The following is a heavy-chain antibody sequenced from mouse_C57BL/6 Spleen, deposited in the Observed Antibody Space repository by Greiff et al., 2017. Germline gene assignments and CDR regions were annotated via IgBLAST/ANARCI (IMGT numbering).Heavy chain of an antibody. D-gene: IGHD1-1*01. CDR1: GYTFTSYW. J-gene: IGHJ4*01. CDR3: AKSTTVEGNAMDY. CDR2: IDPSDSYT. Sequence: QVQLQQPGAELVMPGASVKLSCKASGYTFTSYWMHWVKQRPGQGLEWIGEIDPSDSYTNYNQKFKGKSTLTVDKSSSTAYMQLSSLTSEDSAVYYCAKSTTVEGNAMDYWGQGTSVTVSS. V-gene: IGHV1-69*01.